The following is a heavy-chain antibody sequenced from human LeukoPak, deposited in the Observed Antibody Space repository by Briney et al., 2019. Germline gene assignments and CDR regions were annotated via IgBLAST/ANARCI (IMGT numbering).Heavy chain of an antibody. D-gene: IGHD3-3*01. CDR1: GYTFINYG. CDR3: ARFDFDFWSGRSFDP. V-gene: IGHV1-18*01. Sequence: ASVKVSCKASGYTFINYGITWVRQAPGQGLEWVGWISAYNGDTNYAQKLQGRVTMTTDTSTSTAYMELRSLRSDDTALYYCARFDFDFWSGRSFDPWGQGTPVTVSS. CDR2: ISAYNGDT. J-gene: IGHJ5*02.